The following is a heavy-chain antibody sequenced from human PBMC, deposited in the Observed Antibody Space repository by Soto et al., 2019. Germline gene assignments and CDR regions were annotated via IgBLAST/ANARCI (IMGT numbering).Heavy chain of an antibody. CDR3: AKDRWEGVTIFGVVTLLDV. CDR1: GFSFSSYG. V-gene: IGHV3-30*18. CDR2: ISYDGSNK. Sequence: PGGSLRLSCAASGFSFSSYGMHWVRQAPGKGLECVAVISYDGSNKYYVDSVKGRFTISRDNSKNSLYLQMNSLSTEDTALYYCAKDRWEGVTIFGVVTLLDVWGKGATVTVSS. J-gene: IGHJ6*04. D-gene: IGHD3-3*01.